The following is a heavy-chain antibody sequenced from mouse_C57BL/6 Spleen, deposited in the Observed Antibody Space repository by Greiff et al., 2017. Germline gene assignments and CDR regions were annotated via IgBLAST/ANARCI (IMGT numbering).Heavy chain of an antibody. Sequence: QVQLQQSGPELVKPGASVKISCKASGYAFSSSWMNWVKQRPGKGLEWIGRIYPGDGDTNYNGKFKGKATLTADKSSSTAYMQLSSLTSEDSAVYFCARDYYGSSYRGYFDVWGTGTTVTVSS. CDR1: GYAFSSSW. D-gene: IGHD1-1*01. J-gene: IGHJ1*03. CDR3: ARDYYGSSYRGYFDV. V-gene: IGHV1-82*01. CDR2: IYPGDGDT.